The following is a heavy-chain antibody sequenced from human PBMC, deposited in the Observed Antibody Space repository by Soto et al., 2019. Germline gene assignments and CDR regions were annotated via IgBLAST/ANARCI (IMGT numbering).Heavy chain of an antibody. J-gene: IGHJ6*02. CDR2: IIPIFGTA. V-gene: IGHV1-69*01. CDR3: ARATVIAAAVYYYSGMDV. D-gene: IGHD6-13*01. Sequence: QVQLVQSGAEVKKPGSSVKVSCKASGGTFSSYAISWVRQAPVQGLEWMGGIIPIFGTANYAQKFQGRVTITSDESTRTAYMELSSLRSEDTAVYYFARATVIAAAVYYYSGMDVWGQGTTVTVSS. CDR1: GGTFSSYA.